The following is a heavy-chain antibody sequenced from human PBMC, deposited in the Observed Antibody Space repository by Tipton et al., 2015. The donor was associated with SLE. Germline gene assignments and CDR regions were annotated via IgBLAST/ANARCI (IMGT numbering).Heavy chain of an antibody. J-gene: IGHJ3*02. CDR3: AREDVGVMVEASFDI. CDR2: VNHLGTI. Sequence: TLSLTCDVNGGSFSGYYWSWIRQSPGKGLEWIGEVNHLGTIYYNASLKSRVTISIDTSKSHFSLKLSSVTAADTAVYYCAREDVGVMVEASFDIWGQGTVVTVSS. V-gene: IGHV4-34*01. D-gene: IGHD2-15*01. CDR1: GGSFSGYY.